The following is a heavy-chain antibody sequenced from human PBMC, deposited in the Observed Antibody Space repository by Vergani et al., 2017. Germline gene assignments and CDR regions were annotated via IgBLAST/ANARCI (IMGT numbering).Heavy chain of an antibody. CDR1: GGTFSSYA. J-gene: IGHJ6*03. Sequence: QVQLVQSGAEVKKPGSSVKVSCKASGGTFSSYAISWVRQAPGQGLEWMGGIIPIFGTANYAKKFQGRVTITADKSTSTAYMELSSLRSEDTAVYYCARGHDSWSGYYPHQPINYYYYMDVWGKGTTVTVSS. V-gene: IGHV1-69*06. CDR2: IIPIFGTA. D-gene: IGHD3-3*01. CDR3: ARGHDSWSGYYPHQPINYYYYMDV.